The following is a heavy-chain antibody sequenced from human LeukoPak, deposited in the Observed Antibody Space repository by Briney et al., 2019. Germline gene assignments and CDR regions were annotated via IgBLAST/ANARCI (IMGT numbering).Heavy chain of an antibody. V-gene: IGHV1-69*10. CDR1: GGTFSSYA. Sequence: SVKVSCKASGGTFSSYAISWVRQAPGQGLEWMGWIIPILGIANYAQKFQGRVTITADKSTSTAYMELSSLRSEDTAVYYCATRSVGARVYNWFDPWGQGTLVIVSS. D-gene: IGHD1-26*01. J-gene: IGHJ5*02. CDR3: ATRSVGARVYNWFDP. CDR2: IIPILGIA.